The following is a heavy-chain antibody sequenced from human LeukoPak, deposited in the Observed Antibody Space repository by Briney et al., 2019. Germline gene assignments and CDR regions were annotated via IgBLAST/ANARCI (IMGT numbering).Heavy chain of an antibody. CDR2: ISGAGGST. CDR1: DSNIGTYA. D-gene: IGHD2-2*01. Sequence: GGSLRLSCGAPDSNIGTYAVSWVRQAPGKGLEWVSTISGAGGSTYYPDSVKGRFTISRDNSKNTVYLQMNSLRAEDTAIYYCAKDGVGCSSGSCYAGDYFDHWGQGTLVTVSS. V-gene: IGHV3-23*01. CDR3: AKDGVGCSSGSCYAGDYFDH. J-gene: IGHJ4*02.